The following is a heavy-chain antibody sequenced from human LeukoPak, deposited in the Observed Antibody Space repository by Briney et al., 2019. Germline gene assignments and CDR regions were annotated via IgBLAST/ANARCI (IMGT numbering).Heavy chain of an antibody. J-gene: IGHJ5*02. CDR1: GGSISSYY. CDR3: ARGGSTGTNLNWVDP. D-gene: IGHD1-1*01. V-gene: IGHV4-59*01. CDR2: IYYSGST. Sequence: PSETLSLTCTVSGGSISSYYWSWIRQPPGKGLEWIGYIYYSGSTNYNPSLKSRVTISVDTSKNQFSLKLSSVTAADTAVYYCARGGSTGTNLNWVDPWGQGTLVTVSS.